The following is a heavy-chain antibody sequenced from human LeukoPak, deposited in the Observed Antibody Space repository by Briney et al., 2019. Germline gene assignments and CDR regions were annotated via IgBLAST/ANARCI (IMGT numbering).Heavy chain of an antibody. V-gene: IGHV1-69*05. CDR1: GGTFSSYA. Sequence: ASVKVSCKASGGTFSSYAIGWVRQAPGQGLEWMGGIIPIFGTANYAQKFQGRVTITTDESTSTAYMELSSLRSEDTAVYYCARAGAAADPIAFYYYYYMDVWGKGTTVTVSS. D-gene: IGHD6-13*01. CDR2: IIPIFGTA. J-gene: IGHJ6*03. CDR3: ARAGAAADPIAFYYYYYMDV.